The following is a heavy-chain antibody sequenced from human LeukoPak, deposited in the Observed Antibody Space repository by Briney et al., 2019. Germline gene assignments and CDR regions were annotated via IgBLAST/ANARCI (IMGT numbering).Heavy chain of an antibody. J-gene: IGHJ4*02. D-gene: IGHD3-10*01. CDR2: INHSGST. CDR3: ARPGSWGYYGSGSYDY. V-gene: IGHV4-34*01. Sequence: SETLSLTCAVYGGSFSGYYWSWIRQPPGKGLEWIGEINHSGSTNYNPSLKSRVTTSVDTSKNQFSLKLSSVTAADTAVYYCARPGSWGYYGSGSYDYWGQGTLVTVSS. CDR1: GGSFSGYY.